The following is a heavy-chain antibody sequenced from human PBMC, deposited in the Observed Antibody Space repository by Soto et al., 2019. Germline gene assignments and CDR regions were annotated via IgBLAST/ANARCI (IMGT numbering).Heavy chain of an antibody. Sequence: TSETLSLTCTVSGGSISSYYWSWIRQPPGKGLEWIGYIYYSGSTNYNPSLKSRVTISVDTSKNQFSLKLSSVTAADTAVYYCARVAQLAPFDYWGQGTLVTVSS. V-gene: IGHV4-59*12. CDR2: IYYSGST. CDR3: ARVAQLAPFDY. J-gene: IGHJ4*02. CDR1: GGSISSYY. D-gene: IGHD6-6*01.